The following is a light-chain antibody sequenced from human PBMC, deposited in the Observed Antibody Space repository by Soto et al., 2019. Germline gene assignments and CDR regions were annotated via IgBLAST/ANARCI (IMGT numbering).Light chain of an antibody. CDR3: QQYGSSPPIT. CDR1: QSVSSSY. CDR2: GAS. V-gene: IGKV3-20*01. Sequence: EIVLTHSPGTLSLSPVERATLSFSASQSVSSSYLAWYQQKPGQAPRLLIYGASSRATGIPDRFSGSGSGTDFTLTISRLEPEDFAVYYCQQYGSSPPITFGQGTRLETK. J-gene: IGKJ5*01.